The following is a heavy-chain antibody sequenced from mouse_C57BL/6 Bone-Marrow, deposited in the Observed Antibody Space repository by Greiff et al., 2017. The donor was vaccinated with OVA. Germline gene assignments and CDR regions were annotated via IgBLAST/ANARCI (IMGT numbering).Heavy chain of an antibody. CDR3: AIVYYSNYPYAMDY. CDR1: GYSFTDYN. CDR2: INPNYGTT. V-gene: IGHV1-39*01. D-gene: IGHD2-5*01. Sequence: VQLQQSGPELVKPGASVKISCKASGYSFTDYNMNWVKQSTGKSLEWIGVINPNYGTTSYNQKFKGKATLTVDQSSSTAYMQLNSLTSEDSAVYYCAIVYYSNYPYAMDYWGQGTSVTVSA. J-gene: IGHJ4*01.